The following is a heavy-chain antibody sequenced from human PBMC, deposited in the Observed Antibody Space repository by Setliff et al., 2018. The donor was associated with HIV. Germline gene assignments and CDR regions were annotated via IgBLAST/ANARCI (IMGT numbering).Heavy chain of an antibody. CDR2: IGTGGDT. D-gene: IGHD2-15*01. Sequence: PGGSLRLSCEASGFIFSNHDFHWVRQAAAKGLEWVAAIGTGGDTYYVDSVKGRFTISRDNSKNMLYLEMNSLRAEDTAIYYCARDVTVRLSVEYYFDYWGQGTLVTVSS. V-gene: IGHV3-13*01. CDR1: GFIFSNHD. J-gene: IGHJ4*02. CDR3: ARDVTVRLSVEYYFDY.